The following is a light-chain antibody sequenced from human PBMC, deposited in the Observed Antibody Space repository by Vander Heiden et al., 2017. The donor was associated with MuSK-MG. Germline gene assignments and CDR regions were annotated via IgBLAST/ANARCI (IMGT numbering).Light chain of an antibody. CDR1: KLGDKY. Sequence: SYELTQPPSVSVSPGQTASITCSGDKLGDKYACWYQQKPGQSPVLVIYQDSKRPSGIPERFSGSNSGNTATLTISGTQAMDEADYYCPAWDSSTPVVFGGGTKLTVL. V-gene: IGLV3-1*01. J-gene: IGLJ2*01. CDR2: QDS. CDR3: PAWDSSTPVV.